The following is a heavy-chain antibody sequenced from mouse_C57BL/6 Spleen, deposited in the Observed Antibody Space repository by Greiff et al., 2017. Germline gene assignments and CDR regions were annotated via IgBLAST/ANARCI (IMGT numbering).Heavy chain of an antibody. CDR2: IDPSDSYT. J-gene: IGHJ2*01. CDR3: ARSCTVVAPGPFDY. CDR1: GYTFTSYW. D-gene: IGHD1-1*01. V-gene: IGHV1-69*01. Sequence: QVQLQQPGAELVMPGASVKLSCKASGYTFTSYWMHWVKQRPGQGLEWIGEIDPSDSYTNYNQKFKGKSTLTVDKSSSTAYMQLSSLTSEDYAVYYCARSCTVVAPGPFDYWGQGTTLTVSS.